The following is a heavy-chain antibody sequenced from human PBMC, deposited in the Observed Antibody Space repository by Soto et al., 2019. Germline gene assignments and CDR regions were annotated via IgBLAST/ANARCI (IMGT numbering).Heavy chain of an antibody. CDR3: ARGQAAAPAMDV. J-gene: IGHJ6*02. V-gene: IGHV4-30-4*01. Sequence: SETLSLTCSVSGGSISSGDYYWTWIRQPPGKGLEWIGYISYSGSIFYNPSLKRRVTISVDRSKNQFSLKLSSVTAADTAVYYCARGQAAAPAMDVWGQGTTVTVSS. D-gene: IGHD6-13*01. CDR2: ISYSGSI. CDR1: GGSISSGDYY.